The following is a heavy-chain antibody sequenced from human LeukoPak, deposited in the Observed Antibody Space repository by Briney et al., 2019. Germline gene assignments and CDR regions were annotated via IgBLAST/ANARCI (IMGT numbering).Heavy chain of an antibody. CDR1: GDSISSGDYY. D-gene: IGHD1-1*01. J-gene: IGHJ5*02. CDR2: SYSRGGT. Sequence: PSETLSLTCAVSGDSISSGDYYWSWTRQPAGKGLEWIGRSYSRGGTNYNPSLKSRVTISEDVSKNQFSLRLSSVTAADTAVYYRARNWRRGWFDPWGQGILVTVSS. CDR3: ARNWRRGWFDP. V-gene: IGHV4-61*02.